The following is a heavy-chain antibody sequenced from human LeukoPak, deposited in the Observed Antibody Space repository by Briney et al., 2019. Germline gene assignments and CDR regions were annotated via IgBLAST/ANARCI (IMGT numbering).Heavy chain of an antibody. J-gene: IGHJ4*02. Sequence: GRSLRLSCAASGFTFSSYATSWVSQAPGKWLEWVSVIIGSGDSTYYADSVEGRCTISRDNSKDALYLQMNSLRAEDTAVYYCARVGYSGYDYDYWGQGTLVTVSS. CDR1: GFTFSSYA. CDR2: IIGSGDST. D-gene: IGHD5-12*01. V-gene: IGHV3-23*01. CDR3: ARVGYSGYDYDY.